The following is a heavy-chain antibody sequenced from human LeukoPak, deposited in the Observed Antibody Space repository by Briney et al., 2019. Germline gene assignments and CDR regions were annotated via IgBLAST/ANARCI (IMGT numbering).Heavy chain of an antibody. CDR1: GFTFSSHA. CDR2: IRRSGTNT. Sequence: GGSLRLSCAASGFTFSSHATSWVRQAPGMGLEWVAAIRRSGTNTYYVDSVKGRFTISRDSSKNTLHLQMDSLRAEDTAVYYCAKDWPVSGGHYSLFDYWGQGTLVTVSS. CDR3: AKDWPVSGGHYSLFDY. V-gene: IGHV3-23*01. J-gene: IGHJ4*02. D-gene: IGHD1-26*01.